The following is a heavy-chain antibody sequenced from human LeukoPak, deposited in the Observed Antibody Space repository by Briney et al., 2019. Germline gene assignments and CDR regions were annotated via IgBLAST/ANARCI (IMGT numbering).Heavy chain of an antibody. CDR2: IYTSGST. CDR3: ARGARLDFWSGSQGYYYYYMDV. D-gene: IGHD3-3*01. J-gene: IGHJ6*03. CDR1: GGSISSYY. Sequence: SETLSLTCTVSGGSISSYYWSWIRQPAGKGLEWIGRIYTSGSTNYNPSLKSRVTISVDTSKNQFSQKLSSVTTADTAVYYCARGARLDFWSGSQGYYYYYMDVWGKGTTVTVSS. V-gene: IGHV4-4*07.